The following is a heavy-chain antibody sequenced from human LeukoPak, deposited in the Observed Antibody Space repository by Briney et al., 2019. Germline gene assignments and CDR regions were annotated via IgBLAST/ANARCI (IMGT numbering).Heavy chain of an antibody. V-gene: IGHV4-34*01. D-gene: IGHD5-18*01. CDR3: ARPLGYSYGNKSFDY. J-gene: IGHJ4*02. CDR2: INHSGST. CDR1: GGSFSGYY. Sequence: PSETLSPTCAVYGGSFSGYYWSWIRQPPGKGLEWIGEINHSGSTNYNPSLKSRVTISVDTSKNQFSLKLSSVTAADTAVYYCARPLGYSYGNKSFDYWGQGTLVTVSS.